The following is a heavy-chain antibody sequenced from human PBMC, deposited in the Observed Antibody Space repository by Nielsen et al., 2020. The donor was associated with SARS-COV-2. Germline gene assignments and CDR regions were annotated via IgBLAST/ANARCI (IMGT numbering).Heavy chain of an antibody. Sequence: GESLKISCAASGFTVSSNYMSWVRQAPGKGLEWVSVIYSGGSTYYADPVKGRFTIPSHNSKNPLYLQMNSLRAEDTAVYYCARDLPEAGGLDYWGQGTLVTVSS. CDR3: ARDLPEAGGLDY. D-gene: IGHD1-14*01. V-gene: IGHV3-53*04. CDR2: IYSGGST. J-gene: IGHJ4*02. CDR1: GFTVSSNY.